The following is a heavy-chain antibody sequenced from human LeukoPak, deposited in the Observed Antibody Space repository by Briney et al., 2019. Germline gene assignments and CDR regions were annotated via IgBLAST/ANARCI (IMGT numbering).Heavy chain of an antibody. CDR3: ARRLTTVTLNWFDP. V-gene: IGHV4-38-2*02. J-gene: IGHJ5*02. CDR2: IFHSGNS. CDR1: GYSMSSGYY. D-gene: IGHD4-17*01. Sequence: SETLSLTCTVYGYSMSSGYYWGWIRQPPGKGLQWIGSIFHSGNSYYNQSLKSRVTISVDTSKNQFSLKLSSVTAADTAVYYCARRLTTVTLNWFDPWGQGTLVTVSS.